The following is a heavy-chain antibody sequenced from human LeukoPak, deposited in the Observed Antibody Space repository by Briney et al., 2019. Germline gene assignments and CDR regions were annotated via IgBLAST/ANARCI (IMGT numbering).Heavy chain of an antibody. Sequence: GAAVKVSCKSSGYTFNGYYMHWVRQAPGQGLEWMGWINPNSGGTNYAQKFQGRVTMTRDTSISTVYMELSRLRSDDTAVYYCARAGLGYSSSWDYYYYMNVWGKGTTVTVSS. J-gene: IGHJ6*03. CDR3: ARAGLGYSSSWDYYYYMNV. D-gene: IGHD6-13*01. V-gene: IGHV1-2*02. CDR2: INPNSGGT. CDR1: GYTFNGYY.